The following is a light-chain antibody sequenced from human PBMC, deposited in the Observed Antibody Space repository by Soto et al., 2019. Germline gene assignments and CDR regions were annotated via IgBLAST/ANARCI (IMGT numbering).Light chain of an antibody. V-gene: IGKV1-5*03. CDR3: QQYHSYPLT. CDR1: QSISAW. Sequence: DIQMTQSPSTLSASVGETVTITCRASQSISAWLAWYQQKPGKAPKLLIYKASNVESGVPSRFSGSGSGTEFTLTISSLQPDDFATYYCQQYHSYPLTFGQGTRLEIK. CDR2: KAS. J-gene: IGKJ5*01.